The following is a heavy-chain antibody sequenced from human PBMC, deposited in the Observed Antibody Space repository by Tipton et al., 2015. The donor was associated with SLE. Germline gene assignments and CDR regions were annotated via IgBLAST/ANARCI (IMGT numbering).Heavy chain of an antibody. D-gene: IGHD5-24*01. CDR2: IYTSGNT. CDR1: GGSISSYY. J-gene: IGHJ6*02. V-gene: IGHV4-4*07. Sequence: TLSLTCTVSGGSISSYYWSWIRQPAGKGLEWIGRIYTSGNTNYNPSLKSRVTMSVDTSKNQFSLKLTSMTAVDTAVYYCARKMSNYYGMDVWGQGTTVTVSS. CDR3: ARKMSNYYGMDV.